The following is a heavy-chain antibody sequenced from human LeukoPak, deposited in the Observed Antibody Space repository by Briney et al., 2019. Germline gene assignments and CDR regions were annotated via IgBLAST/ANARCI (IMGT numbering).Heavy chain of an antibody. CDR1: GGSIGSYY. CDR2: IYYSGST. Sequence: SETLSLTCTVSGGSIGSYYWSWIRQPAGKGLEWIGYIYYSGSTNYNPSLKSRVTISVDTSKNQFSLKLSSVTAADTAVYYCARAPYDSSGYPYYFDYWGQGTLVTVSS. D-gene: IGHD3-22*01. V-gene: IGHV4-59*01. CDR3: ARAPYDSSGYPYYFDY. J-gene: IGHJ4*02.